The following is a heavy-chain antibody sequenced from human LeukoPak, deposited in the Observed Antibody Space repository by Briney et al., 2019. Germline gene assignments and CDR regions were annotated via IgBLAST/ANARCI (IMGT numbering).Heavy chain of an antibody. CDR1: GYTFTSYA. V-gene: IGHV7-4-1*02. CDR3: ARDASWFGELLPDY. CDR2: INTNTGNP. D-gene: IGHD3-10*01. J-gene: IGHJ4*02. Sequence: EASVKISCKASGYTFTSYAMNWVRQAPGQGLEWMGWINTNTGNPTYAQGFTGRFVFSLDTSVSTAYLQISSLKAEDTAVYYCARDASWFGELLPDYWGQGTLVTVSS.